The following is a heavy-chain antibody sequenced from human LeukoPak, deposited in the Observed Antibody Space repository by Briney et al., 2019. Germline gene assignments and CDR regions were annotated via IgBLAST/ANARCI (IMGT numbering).Heavy chain of an antibody. J-gene: IGHJ5*02. D-gene: IGHD3-3*01. CDR2: ISYSGST. Sequence: PSETLSLTCTVSGDSITSGGYYWSWIRQPPGKGLEWVGYISYSGSTNYNPSLKSRVTISVDKSKNQFSLKLSSVTAADTAVYFCARVLLSNYDFWSGYSNWFDPWGQGTLVTVSS. V-gene: IGHV4-61*08. CDR3: ARVLLSNYDFWSGYSNWFDP. CDR1: GDSITSGGYY.